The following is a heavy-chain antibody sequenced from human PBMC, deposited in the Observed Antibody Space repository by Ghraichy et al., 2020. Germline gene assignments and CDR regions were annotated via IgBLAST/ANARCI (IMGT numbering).Heavy chain of an antibody. CDR3: VRLHTSGGWGLED. J-gene: IGHJ4*02. CDR1: GFTFSDHY. CDR2: TRNKANSDTR. V-gene: IGHV3-72*01. D-gene: IGHD2-15*01. Sequence: GGSLRLSCAASGFTFSDHYMDWVRQVPGKGLEWVGRTRNKANSDTREYAASVKGRFTISRDDSKNSLYLQMNSLKTEDTAVYYCVRLHTSGGWGLEDWGQGTLVTVSS.